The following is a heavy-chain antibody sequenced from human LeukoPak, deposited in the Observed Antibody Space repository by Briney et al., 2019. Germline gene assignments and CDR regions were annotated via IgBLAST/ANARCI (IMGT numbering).Heavy chain of an antibody. Sequence: ASVKVSCKASGYTFTGYYMHWVRQAPGQGLEWVGWINPNSGGTNYAQKFQGRVTMTRDTSISTAYMELSRLRSDDTAVYYCARDWDYYDSSGYYFNFDYWGQGTLVTVSS. J-gene: IGHJ4*02. CDR2: INPNSGGT. CDR3: ARDWDYYDSSGYYFNFDY. CDR1: GYTFTGYY. D-gene: IGHD3-22*01. V-gene: IGHV1-2*02.